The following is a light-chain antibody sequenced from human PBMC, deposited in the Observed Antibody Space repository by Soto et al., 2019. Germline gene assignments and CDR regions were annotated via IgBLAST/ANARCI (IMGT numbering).Light chain of an antibody. CDR1: QDIDIY. CDR2: DES. V-gene: IGKV1-39*01. Sequence: MSQSPATVSGYVGDRVTIHCRASQDIDIYLSWYQQKPGKVPKLLIYDESTLQSGVPSRFSGSGSGTDFTLTINNLQPEDFATYHCQQSYRTPYTFGQGTKV. CDR3: QQSYRTPYT. J-gene: IGKJ2*01.